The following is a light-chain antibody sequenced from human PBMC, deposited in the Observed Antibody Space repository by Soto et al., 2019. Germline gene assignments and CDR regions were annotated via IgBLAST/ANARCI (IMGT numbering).Light chain of an antibody. CDR3: QQYGSSPIT. Sequence: EIVLTQSPGTLSLSPGERATLSCRASQSVSSNFLAWYQQKSGQAPRLLIYAASSRATGIPGRFSGSGSGTGFTLTLSRLEPEDFAVYYCQQYGSSPITFGQGTRLEIK. J-gene: IGKJ5*01. V-gene: IGKV3-20*01. CDR1: QSVSSNF. CDR2: AAS.